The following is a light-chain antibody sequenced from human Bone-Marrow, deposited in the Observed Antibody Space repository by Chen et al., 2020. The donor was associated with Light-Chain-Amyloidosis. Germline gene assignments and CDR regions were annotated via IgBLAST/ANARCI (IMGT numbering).Light chain of an antibody. J-gene: IGLJ3*02. CDR2: NTD. CDR3: ALYLGSGVWV. CDR1: SGSVSTDYY. V-gene: IGLV8-61*01. Sequence: QTVVTQEPSFSVSPGGRVTLTCGLSSGSVSTDYYPSWYQQTPGQAPRTLIYNTDTRSSGVPDRLSGSILGNKAALTISGAQADDESDYYCALYLGSGVWVFGGGTKLTVL.